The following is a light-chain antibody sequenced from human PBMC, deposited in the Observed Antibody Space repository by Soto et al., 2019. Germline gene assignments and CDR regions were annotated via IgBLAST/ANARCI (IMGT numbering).Light chain of an antibody. CDR1: SSNIGAGYD. J-gene: IGLJ1*01. CDR3: QSYDSSLSGYV. CDR2: GNS. Sequence: QSVLTQPPSVSGALGQRVTISCTGSSSNIGAGYDVHGYQQLPGTAPKLLIYGNSNRPSGVPDRFSGSKSGTSASLAITGLQAEDEADYSCQSYDSSLSGYVFGTGTKVTVL. V-gene: IGLV1-40*01.